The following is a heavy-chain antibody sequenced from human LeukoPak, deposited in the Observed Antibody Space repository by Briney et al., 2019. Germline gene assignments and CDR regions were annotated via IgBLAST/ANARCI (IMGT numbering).Heavy chain of an antibody. D-gene: IGHD3-22*01. CDR3: ARGTYYYDSSGYYYEYYFDY. V-gene: IGHV2-70*11. Sequence: SGPALVKPTQTLTLTCTFSGFSLSTSGMCVSWIRQPPGKALEWLARIDWDDDKYYSTSLKTRLTISKDTSKNRVVLTMTNMDPVDTATYYCARGTYYYDSSGYYYEYYFDYWGQGTLVTVSS. J-gene: IGHJ4*02. CDR1: GFSLSTSGMC. CDR2: IDWDDDK.